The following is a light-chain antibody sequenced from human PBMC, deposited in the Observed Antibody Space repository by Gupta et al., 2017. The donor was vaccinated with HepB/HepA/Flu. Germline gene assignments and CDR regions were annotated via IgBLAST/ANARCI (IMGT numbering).Light chain of an antibody. CDR2: GAS. V-gene: IGKV3-15*01. CDR3: QQDNNWPPYT. J-gene: IGKJ2*01. CDR1: QSISSN. Sequence: EIVMTQSPATLSVSPGARATLSCRASQSISSNLAWYQQKPGQAPRLLIYGASTRATNIPARFSGSGSGTEFTLTISSLQSEDFAVYYCQQDNNWPPYTFGQGTKLEIK.